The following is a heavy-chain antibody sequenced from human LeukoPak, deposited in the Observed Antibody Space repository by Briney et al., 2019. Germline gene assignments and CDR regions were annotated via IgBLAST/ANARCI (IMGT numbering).Heavy chain of an antibody. J-gene: IGHJ3*02. V-gene: IGHV4-59*01. CDR2: IYYSGST. Sequence: SETLSLTCTVSGGSISSYYWSWIRQPPGKGLEWIGYIYYSGSTNYNPSLNSRVTISVDTSKNQFSLKLSSVTAADTAVYYCARDPGATPEGAFDIWGQGTMVTVSS. CDR1: GGSISSYY. CDR3: ARDPGATPEGAFDI. D-gene: IGHD1-26*01.